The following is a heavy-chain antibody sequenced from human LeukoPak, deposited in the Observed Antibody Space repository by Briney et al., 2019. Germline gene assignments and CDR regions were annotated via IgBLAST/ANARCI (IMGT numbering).Heavy chain of an antibody. Sequence: PVGSLRLSCAASGFTFSSYSMNWVRQAPGKGLEWVSSISSSSSYIYYADSVKGRFTISRDNAKNSLYLQMNSLRAEDTAVYYCARDLSRYGDYIDYWGQGTLVTVSS. CDR1: GFTFSSYS. D-gene: IGHD4-17*01. CDR3: ARDLSRYGDYIDY. V-gene: IGHV3-21*01. CDR2: ISSSSSYI. J-gene: IGHJ4*02.